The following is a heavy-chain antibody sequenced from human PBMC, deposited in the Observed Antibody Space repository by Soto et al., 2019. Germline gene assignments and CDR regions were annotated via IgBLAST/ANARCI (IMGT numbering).Heavy chain of an antibody. CDR2: INHSGST. CDR1: GGSFSGYY. Sequence: QVQLQQWGAGLLKPSETLSLTCAVYGGSFSGYYWSWIRQPPGTGLEWIGEINHSGSTNYNPSLKSRGTISVDTSKNQFSLKLSSVTAADTAVYYCARGGTLVVPAATMKYYFDYWGQGTLVTVSS. CDR3: ARGGTLVVPAATMKYYFDY. D-gene: IGHD2-2*01. V-gene: IGHV4-34*01. J-gene: IGHJ4*02.